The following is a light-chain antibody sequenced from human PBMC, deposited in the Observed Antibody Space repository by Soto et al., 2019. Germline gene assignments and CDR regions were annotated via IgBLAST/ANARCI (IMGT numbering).Light chain of an antibody. J-gene: IGKJ5*01. V-gene: IGKV3-20*01. CDR1: QSVSSN. CDR3: QQYGSSIT. CDR2: GAS. Sequence: EIVMTQSPATLCVSPGERATLSCRASQSVSSNLAWYQQTPGKAPRLLIYGASSTATGIPDRLSGGGSGTDFTLTINRLEPEDSAVYYCQQYGSSITFGQGTRLEIK.